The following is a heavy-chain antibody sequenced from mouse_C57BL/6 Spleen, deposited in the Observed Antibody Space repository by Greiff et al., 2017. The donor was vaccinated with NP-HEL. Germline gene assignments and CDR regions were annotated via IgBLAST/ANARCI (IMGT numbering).Heavy chain of an antibody. CDR3: ARMDYYGSSYWYFDV. Sequence: QVQLKQSGPGLVQPSQSLSITCTVSGFSLTSYGVHWVRQSPGKGLEWLGVIWSGGSTDYNAAFISRLSISKDNSKSQVFFKMNSLQADDTAIYYCARMDYYGSSYWYFDVWGTGTTVTVSS. V-gene: IGHV2-2*01. CDR1: GFSLTSYG. CDR2: IWSGGST. J-gene: IGHJ1*03. D-gene: IGHD1-1*01.